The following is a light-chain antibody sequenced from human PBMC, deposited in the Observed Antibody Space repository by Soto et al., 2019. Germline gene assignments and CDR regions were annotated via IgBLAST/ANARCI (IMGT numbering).Light chain of an antibody. V-gene: IGLV2-14*01. CDR1: SSDVGGYNY. J-gene: IGLJ1*01. CDR3: SSYTDTRTYV. CDR2: GVT. Sequence: QSALTQPASVSGSPGQSVTISCTGTSSDVGGYNYVSWYQQLPGEAPKLIIYGVTDRPSGVSNRFSGSKSGNTASLTVSGLQAEDEGDYYCSSYTDTRTYVFGTGTKVTVL.